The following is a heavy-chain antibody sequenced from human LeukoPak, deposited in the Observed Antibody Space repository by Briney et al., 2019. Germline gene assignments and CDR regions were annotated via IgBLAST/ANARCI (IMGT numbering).Heavy chain of an antibody. V-gene: IGHV3-30*02. CDR2: IQYDASNE. Sequence: PGGSLRLSCAASGFTFSHYGMHWVRQIPGKGLEWVAFIQYDASNEYYADSVKGRFSISRDNSKNTLLLQMNSLRAEDTAVYYCAKGVVPAAIVGWGYYFDYWGQGTLVTVSS. D-gene: IGHD2-2*01. CDR3: AKGVVPAAIVGWGYYFDY. J-gene: IGHJ4*02. CDR1: GFTFSHYG.